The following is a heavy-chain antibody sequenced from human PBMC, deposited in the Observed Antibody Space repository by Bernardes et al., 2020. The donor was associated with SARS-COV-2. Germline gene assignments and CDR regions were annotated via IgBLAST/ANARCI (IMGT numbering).Heavy chain of an antibody. Sequence: GGSLRLSCAASGFSFNNYAMHWVRQAPGKGLAWLADISYEGSKRNFADSVKGRITVSRDSAKNMVYLQMNSLRSEDTAVYYCAKDYSVIGQAVYYYGLDGWGQVNTVPLSS. J-gene: IGHJ6*02. CDR3: AKDYSVIGQAVYYYGLDG. CDR2: ISYEGSKR. CDR1: GFSFNNYA. D-gene: IGHD4-4*01. V-gene: IGHV3-30*18.